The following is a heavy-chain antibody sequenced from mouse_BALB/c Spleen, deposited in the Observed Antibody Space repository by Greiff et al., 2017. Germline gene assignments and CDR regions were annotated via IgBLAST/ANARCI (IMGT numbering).Heavy chain of an antibody. D-gene: IGHD2-14*01. CDR3: TRRNRYYAMDY. CDR1: GYTFTSYW. Sequence: QVQLQQSGPELVKTGASVKISCKASGYTFTSYWMHWVKQRPGQGLEWIGVIDPSDSYTSYNQKFKGKATLTVDTSSSTAYMQLSSLTSEDSAVYYCTRRNRYYAMDYWGQGTSVTVSS. J-gene: IGHJ4*01. CDR2: IDPSDSYT. V-gene: IGHV1S127*01.